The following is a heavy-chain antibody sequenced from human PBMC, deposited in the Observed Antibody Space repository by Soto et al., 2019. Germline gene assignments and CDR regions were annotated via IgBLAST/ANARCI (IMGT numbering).Heavy chain of an antibody. V-gene: IGHV1-46*01. CDR1: RDTFTSYY. J-gene: IGHJ5*02. Sequence: ASVKVSCKAPRDTFTSYYINWVRQAPGQGLEWMGVINPHGGSTAYAQKFKGRVTLTRDTSASTVYMEVSSLTSEDTAMYYCARSSGGNFGIIIEGTNWFAPWGQGTPVTVSS. D-gene: IGHD1-26*01. CDR2: INPHGGST. CDR3: ARSSGGNFGIIIEGTNWFAP.